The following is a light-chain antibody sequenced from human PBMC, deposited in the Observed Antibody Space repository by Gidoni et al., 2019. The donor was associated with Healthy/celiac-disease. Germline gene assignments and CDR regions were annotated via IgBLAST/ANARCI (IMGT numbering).Light chain of an antibody. Sequence: DIQMTQSPSSLSASVGHRVTITVRASQSISSYLNWYQQKPGKAPKLLIYAASSLQSGVPSRFSGSGSGTDFTITISSLKPEDFATYYCQQSYSTPWTFGQGTKVEIK. CDR3: QQSYSTPWT. J-gene: IGKJ1*01. V-gene: IGKV1-39*01. CDR2: AAS. CDR1: QSISSY.